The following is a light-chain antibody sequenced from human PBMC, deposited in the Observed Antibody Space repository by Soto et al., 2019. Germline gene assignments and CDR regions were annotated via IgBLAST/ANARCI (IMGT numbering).Light chain of an antibody. J-gene: IGLJ1*01. CDR3: SSYTSRSTLDYV. CDR1: SGDVGGYNY. Sequence: QSVLTQPASVSGSPGQSITISCTGTSGDVGGYNYVSWYQQHPGKAPKLMIYEVSNRPSGVSNRFSGSKSGNTASLTISGLQAEDEADYYCSSYTSRSTLDYVFGSGTKVTVL. V-gene: IGLV2-14*01. CDR2: EVS.